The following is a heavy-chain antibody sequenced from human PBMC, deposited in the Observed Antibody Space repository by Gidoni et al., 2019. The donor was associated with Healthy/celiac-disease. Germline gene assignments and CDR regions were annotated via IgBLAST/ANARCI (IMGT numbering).Heavy chain of an antibody. D-gene: IGHD6-6*01. J-gene: IGHJ6*03. Sequence: QVQLVQSGAEVKKPGSSVKVSCKASGGTFSSYAISWVRQAPGQGLEWMGGISPIFGTANYAQKFQGRVTITADKSTSTAYMELSSLRSEDTAVYYCAVSSSSLYYYYYYMDVWGKGTTVTVSS. CDR3: AVSSSSLYYYYYYMDV. CDR2: ISPIFGTA. CDR1: GGTFSSYA. V-gene: IGHV1-69*06.